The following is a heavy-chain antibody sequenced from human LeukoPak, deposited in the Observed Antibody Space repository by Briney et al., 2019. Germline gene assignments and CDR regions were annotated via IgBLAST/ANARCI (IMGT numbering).Heavy chain of an antibody. J-gene: IGHJ5*02. V-gene: IGHV1-18*01. D-gene: IGHD2-8*01. CDR1: GYTFTSYG. CDR3: AVMVYAENWFDP. CDR2: ISAYNGNT. Sequence: ASVKVSCKASGYTFTSYGISWVRQAPGQGLEWMGWISAYNGNTNYAQKLQGRVTMTTDTSTSTACMELRSLRSDDTAVYYCAVMVYAENWFDPWGQGTLVTVSS.